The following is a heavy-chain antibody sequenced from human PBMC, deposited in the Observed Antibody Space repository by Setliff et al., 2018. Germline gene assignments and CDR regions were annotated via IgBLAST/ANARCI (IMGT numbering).Heavy chain of an antibody. Sequence: ASVKVSCKASGYTFSNFGFSWVRQAPGQGLEWMGWISAYNGNTNYAQRLRGRVTMTTDTSTYTAYMELRSLTSDDTAIYYCVRDRVPDGKWDFDSSGPGILVTVSS. CDR2: ISAYNGNT. V-gene: IGHV1-18*01. J-gene: IGHJ4*02. D-gene: IGHD2-8*01. CDR1: GYTFSNFG. CDR3: VRDRVPDGKWDFDS.